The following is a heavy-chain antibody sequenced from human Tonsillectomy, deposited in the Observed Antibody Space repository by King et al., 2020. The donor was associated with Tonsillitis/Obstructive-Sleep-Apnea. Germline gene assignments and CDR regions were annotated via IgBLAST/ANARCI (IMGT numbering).Heavy chain of an antibody. D-gene: IGHD6-13*01. CDR3: ARRSDAFDI. Sequence: QLQESGPGLVKPSETLSLTCTVSGGSISSSSYYWGWIRQPPGQGLEWIGSIYYSGSTYYNPSLKSRVTISVDTSKNQFSLKLSSVTAADTAVYYCARRSDAFDIWGQGTMVTVSS. V-gene: IGHV4-39*01. CDR2: IYYSGST. CDR1: GGSISSSSYY. J-gene: IGHJ3*02.